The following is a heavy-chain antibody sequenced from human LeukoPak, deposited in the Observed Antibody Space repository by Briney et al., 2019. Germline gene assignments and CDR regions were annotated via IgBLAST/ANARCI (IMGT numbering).Heavy chain of an antibody. Sequence: GSLRLSCAASGFTFSSYAMSWVRQAPGKGLEWVSAISGSGGSTYYADSVKGRFTISRDNSKNTLYLQMNSLRAEDTAVYYCAKDFNGDSYFDYWGQGTLVTVSS. D-gene: IGHD4-17*01. CDR3: AKDFNGDSYFDY. CDR1: GFTFSSYA. J-gene: IGHJ4*02. V-gene: IGHV3-23*01. CDR2: ISGSGGST.